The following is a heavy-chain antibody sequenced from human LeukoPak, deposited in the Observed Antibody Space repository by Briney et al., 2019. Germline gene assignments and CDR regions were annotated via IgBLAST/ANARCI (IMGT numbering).Heavy chain of an antibody. CDR3: ARVAAAAGIDFDY. CDR2: INPNSGGT. CDR1: VYTFTGYY. D-gene: IGHD6-13*01. Sequence: ASVKVSCKASVYTFTGYYMHWVRQAPGQGLEWMGWINPNSGGTKYAQKFQGRVTMTRDTSISTAYMELSRLRSDDTAVYYCARVAAAAGIDFDYWGQGTLVTVSS. J-gene: IGHJ4*02. V-gene: IGHV1-2*02.